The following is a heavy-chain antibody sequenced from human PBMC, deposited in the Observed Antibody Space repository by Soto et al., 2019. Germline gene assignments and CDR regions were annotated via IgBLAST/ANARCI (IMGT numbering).Heavy chain of an antibody. V-gene: IGHV4-38-2*01. CDR3: ARALGDLVYYFED. CDR1: GYSISSGYY. Sequence: SEKLPLTYAVSGYSISSGYYWGWIRQPPGKGLEWIGSIYHSGSTYYNPSLKSRVIVSVDTSKNQFSLKLSSVTAADTAVYHCARALGDLVYYFEDWCQGTLVSVS. D-gene: IGHD3-16*01. CDR2: IYHSGST. J-gene: IGHJ4*02.